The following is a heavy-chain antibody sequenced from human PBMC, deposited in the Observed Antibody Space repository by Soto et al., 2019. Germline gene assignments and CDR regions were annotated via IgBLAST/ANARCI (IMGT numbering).Heavy chain of an antibody. Sequence: PSYSLSLTCTVSGDTIYISNCSTSFRQFPGKGLQWVGEIHHIGTTNYNPSLQSRVHISIDKAKKQFSVELLSLTAADTAIYYCARGRRTVQTTRVFFDPWGPGRLLTVSS. V-gene: IGHV4-4*02. CDR1: GDTIYISNC. D-gene: IGHD1-1*01. CDR3: ARGRRTVQTTRVFFDP. J-gene: IGHJ5*02. CDR2: IHHIGTT.